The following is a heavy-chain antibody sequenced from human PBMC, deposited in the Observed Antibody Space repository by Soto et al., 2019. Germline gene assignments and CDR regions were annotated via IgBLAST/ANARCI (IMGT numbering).Heavy chain of an antibody. CDR2: IYYSGST. D-gene: IGHD4-17*01. Sequence: PSETLSLTCTVSGGSISSYYWSWIRQPPGKGLEWIGYIYYSGSTNYNPSLKSRVTISVDTSKIQFSLKLSSVTAADTAVYYCAREVQYDYGDFGAVGEAWFDPWGQGTLVTVSS. CDR3: AREVQYDYGDFGAVGEAWFDP. J-gene: IGHJ5*02. CDR1: GGSISSYY. V-gene: IGHV4-59*01.